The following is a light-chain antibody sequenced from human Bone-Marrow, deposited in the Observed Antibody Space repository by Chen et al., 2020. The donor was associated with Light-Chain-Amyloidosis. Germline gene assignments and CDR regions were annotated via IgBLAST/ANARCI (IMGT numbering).Light chain of an antibody. Sequence: SYVLTQPSSVSVAPGQTATIACGGNNIGSTSVHWYQQTPGQAPLLVVYDDSYRPSGIPERLSGSNSGNTATLPISRVEAGDEADCYCQVWDRSSDRPVFGGGTKLTVL. CDR3: QVWDRSSDRPV. CDR1: NIGSTS. J-gene: IGLJ3*02. CDR2: DDS. V-gene: IGLV3-21*02.